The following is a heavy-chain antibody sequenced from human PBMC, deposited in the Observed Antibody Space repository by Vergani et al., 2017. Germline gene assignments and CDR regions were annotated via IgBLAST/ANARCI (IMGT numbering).Heavy chain of an antibody. Sequence: EVQLVQSGAEVKKPGESLKISCKGSGYSFTSYWIGWVRQMPGKGLEWMGIIYPGDSDTRYSPSFQGQVTISADKSISTAYLQWSSLKASDTAMYYCARHGIVVVPSSAGSGYYYMDVWGKGTTVTVSS. CDR3: ARHGIVVVPSSAGSGYYYMDV. V-gene: IGHV5-51*01. J-gene: IGHJ6*03. D-gene: IGHD2-2*01. CDR2: IYPGDSDT. CDR1: GYSFTSYW.